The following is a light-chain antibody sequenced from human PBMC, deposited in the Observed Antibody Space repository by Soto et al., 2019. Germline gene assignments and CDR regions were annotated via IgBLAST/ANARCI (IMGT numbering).Light chain of an antibody. V-gene: IGKV3-20*01. CDR1: QSVTSTY. CDR3: QHYVSPPIT. CDR2: GAS. Sequence: EVGLTQSPGALSLSPGERATLSCRASQSVTSTYLGWYQQKPGQAPSLLIYGASSRATGIPDRFSGSGSGTDFTLTISRLEPEDFAVYYCQHYVSPPITFGQGTRLEIK. J-gene: IGKJ5*01.